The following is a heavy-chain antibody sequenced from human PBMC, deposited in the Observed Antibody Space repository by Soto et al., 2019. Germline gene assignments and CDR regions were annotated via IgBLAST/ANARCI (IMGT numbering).Heavy chain of an antibody. V-gene: IGHV3-30*18. CDR2: VSHDGTVQ. CDR1: GFIFSNYG. J-gene: IGHJ6*02. Sequence: GGSLRLSCAASGFIFSNYGMSWVRQAPGKGLEWVAVVSHDGTVQHYGDSVKGRFTISRDNSKSTLYLQMNSLRPEDTAVYYCAKRGDIVEVSRTFVGYGMDVWGQGTTVTVSS. D-gene: IGHD2-2*01. CDR3: AKRGDIVEVSRTFVGYGMDV.